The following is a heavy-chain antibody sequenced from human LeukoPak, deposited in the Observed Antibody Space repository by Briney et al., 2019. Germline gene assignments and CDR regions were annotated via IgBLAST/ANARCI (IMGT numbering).Heavy chain of an antibody. D-gene: IGHD3-10*01. Sequence: SGGSLRLSCAASGFTFDDYGMSWVRQAPGKGLEWVSGINWNGGSTAYADSVKGRFTISRANAKNSLYLQMNSLRAEDTALYYCARDSVYYYYMDVWGKGTTVTVSS. J-gene: IGHJ6*03. CDR3: ARDSVYYYYMDV. CDR1: GFTFDDYG. V-gene: IGHV3-20*04. CDR2: INWNGGST.